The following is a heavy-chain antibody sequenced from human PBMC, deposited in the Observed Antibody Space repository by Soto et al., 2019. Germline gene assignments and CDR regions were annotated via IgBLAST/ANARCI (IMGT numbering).Heavy chain of an antibody. J-gene: IGHJ3*02. Sequence: ASVKVSCKASGFTFTSYGISWVRQAPGQGLEWMGWISAYNGNTNYAQKLQGRVTMTTDTSTSTAYMELRSLRSDDTAVYYCARDLSDILTGYYTPDAFDIWGQGTMVNVSS. CDR3: ARDLSDILTGYYTPDAFDI. CDR2: ISAYNGNT. D-gene: IGHD3-9*01. V-gene: IGHV1-18*01. CDR1: GFTFTSYG.